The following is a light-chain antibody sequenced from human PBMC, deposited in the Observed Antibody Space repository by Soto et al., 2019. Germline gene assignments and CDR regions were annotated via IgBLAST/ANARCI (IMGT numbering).Light chain of an antibody. CDR3: QQTNNYPWT. Sequence: DIQMTQSPSTLSASVGDRVTITCRASQYIHNYLAWYQQKPGEAPKLLIYEAANLESGVPSRFSGSGTGTEFTLTISSLQPDDFATYYCQQTNNYPWTFGQGTRLEIK. CDR2: EAA. CDR1: QYIHNY. J-gene: IGKJ1*01. V-gene: IGKV1-5*03.